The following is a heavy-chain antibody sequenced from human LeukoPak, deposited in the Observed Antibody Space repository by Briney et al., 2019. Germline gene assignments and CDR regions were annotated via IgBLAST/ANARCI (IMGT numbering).Heavy chain of an antibody. V-gene: IGHV4-34*01. CDR3: ARALYDYVWGSYRYTHFDY. J-gene: IGHJ4*02. Sequence: SETLSLTXAVYGGSFSGYYWSWIRQPPGKGVEWIGEINHSGSTNYNPSLKSRVTISVDTSKNQFSLKLSSVTAADTAVYYCARALYDYVWGSYRYTHFDYWGQGTLVTVSS. CDR2: INHSGST. CDR1: GGSFSGYY. D-gene: IGHD3-16*02.